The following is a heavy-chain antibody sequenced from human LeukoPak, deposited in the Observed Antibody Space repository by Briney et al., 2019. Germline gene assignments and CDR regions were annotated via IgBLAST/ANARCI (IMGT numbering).Heavy chain of an antibody. CDR1: GYTFTGYY. J-gene: IGHJ6*02. D-gene: IGHD6-6*01. Sequence: ASVKVSCKASGYTFTGYYMHWVRQAPGQGLEWVGWINPNSGGTNYAQQFQGRVTMTRDTSISTAYMALSRLRSDDTAVYYCASAISVEYSSLLPDYYGMDVWGQGTTVTVSS. CDR2: INPNSGGT. V-gene: IGHV1-2*02. CDR3: ASAISVEYSSLLPDYYGMDV.